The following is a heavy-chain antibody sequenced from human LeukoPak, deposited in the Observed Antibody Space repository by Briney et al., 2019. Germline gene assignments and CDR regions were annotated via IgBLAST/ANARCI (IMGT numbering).Heavy chain of an antibody. CDR3: ARADIVVVPAH. D-gene: IGHD2-2*01. V-gene: IGHV3-33*01. Sequence: PGGSLRLSCAASRFTFSDSGMHWVRQAPGKGLEWVAFIWDDGSNKYYADSVKGRFTISRDNSMNTLYVQMNSLRAEDTAVYYCARADIVVVPAHWGQGTLVTVSS. CDR1: RFTFSDSG. CDR2: IWDDGSNK. J-gene: IGHJ4*02.